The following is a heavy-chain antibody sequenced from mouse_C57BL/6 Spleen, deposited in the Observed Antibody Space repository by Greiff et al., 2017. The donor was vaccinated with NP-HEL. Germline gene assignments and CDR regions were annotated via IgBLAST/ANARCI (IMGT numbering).Heavy chain of an antibody. Sequence: QVQLQQPGAELVKPGASVKLSCKASGYTFTSYWMHWVKQRPGQGLEWIGMIHPNSGSTNYNEKFKSKATLTVDKSSSTAYMQLSSLTSEDSAVYYCAIYYGNFPYAMDYWGQGTSVTVSS. CDR3: AIYYGNFPYAMDY. J-gene: IGHJ4*01. CDR1: GYTFTSYW. V-gene: IGHV1-64*01. CDR2: IHPNSGST. D-gene: IGHD2-1*01.